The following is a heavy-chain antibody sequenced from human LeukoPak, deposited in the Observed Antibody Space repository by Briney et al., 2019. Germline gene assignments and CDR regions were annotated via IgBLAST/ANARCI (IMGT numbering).Heavy chain of an antibody. J-gene: IGHJ4*02. D-gene: IGHD2-2*01. Sequence: GGSLRLSCAASGFTFSSYSMNWVRQAPGKGLEWVSAISGSGGSTYYADSVKGRFTISRDNSKNTLYLQMNSLRAEDTAVYYCAKDSPVVPAAKFDYWGQGTLVTVSS. V-gene: IGHV3-23*01. CDR2: ISGSGGST. CDR1: GFTFSSYS. CDR3: AKDSPVVPAAKFDY.